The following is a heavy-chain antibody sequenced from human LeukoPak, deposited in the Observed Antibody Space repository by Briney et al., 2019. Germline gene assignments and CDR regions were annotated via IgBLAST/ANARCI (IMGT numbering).Heavy chain of an antibody. CDR1: GGSISSSSYY. J-gene: IGHJ3*02. V-gene: IGHV4-39*01. CDR3: ARGLYDYGDYVGAFDI. D-gene: IGHD4-17*01. CDR2: IYYSGST. Sequence: SETLSLTCTVSGGSISSSSYYWGWIRQPPGKGLEWIGSIYYSGSTYYNPSLKSRVTISVDTSKNQFSLKLSSVTAADTAVYYCARGLYDYGDYVGAFDIWGQGTMVTVSS.